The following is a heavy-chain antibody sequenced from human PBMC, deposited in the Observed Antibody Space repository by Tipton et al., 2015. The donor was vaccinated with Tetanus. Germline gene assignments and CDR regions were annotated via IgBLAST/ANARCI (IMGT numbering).Heavy chain of an antibody. D-gene: IGHD6-19*01. V-gene: IGHV4-34*01. Sequence: LRLSCAVYNGSLFGYYWSWIRQPPGKGLEWTGEINHSGSTNYNPSLKTGVTISIDTPRNQMSLKLSSLTAADTAVYYCASMRRGGREAGAHDWGQGTLVTVSS. CDR3: ASMRRGGREAGAHD. CDR2: INHSGST. J-gene: IGHJ4*02. CDR1: NGSLFGYY.